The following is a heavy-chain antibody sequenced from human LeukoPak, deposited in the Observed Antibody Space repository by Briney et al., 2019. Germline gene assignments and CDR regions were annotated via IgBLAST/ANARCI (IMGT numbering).Heavy chain of an antibody. CDR2: IHYSGAT. CDR3: ARHSSGWHLDF. J-gene: IGHJ4*02. CDR1: GGFINDYY. D-gene: IGHD6-19*01. V-gene: IGHV4-59*01. Sequence: SGTLSLTCSVSGGFINDYYWSWIRQPPGKGLELIGYIHYSGATNYNPSLKSRVIMSVDTSRNQFSLNLYSVTAADTAMYYCARHSSGWHLDFWGQGTLVTVSS.